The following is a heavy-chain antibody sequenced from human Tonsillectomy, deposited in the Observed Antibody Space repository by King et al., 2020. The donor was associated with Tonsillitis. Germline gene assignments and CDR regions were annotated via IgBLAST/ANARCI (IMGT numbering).Heavy chain of an antibody. Sequence: VQLVESGAEVKKPGASVKVSCMSSGYTFTGYYMHWVRQAPGQGLEGRGWINPNSGGTNYAQKFQGRVTMTRDTSISTAYMELSRLGSDDTAVYYCARAPEGAANLFDYWGQGTLVTVSS. CDR1: GYTFTGYY. CDR2: INPNSGGT. CDR3: ARAPEGAANLFDY. J-gene: IGHJ4*02. D-gene: IGHD3-16*01. V-gene: IGHV1-2*02.